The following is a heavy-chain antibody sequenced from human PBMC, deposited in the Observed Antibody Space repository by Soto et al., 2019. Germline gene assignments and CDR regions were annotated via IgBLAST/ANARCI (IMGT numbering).Heavy chain of an antibody. CDR3: ARARSAGSFDY. CDR2: ISYDGSNK. Sequence: GGSLRLSCAASGFTFSSYAMHWVRQAPGKGLEWVAVISYDGSNKYYADSVKGRFTISRDNSKNTLYLQMNSLRAEDTAVYYCARARSAGSFDYWGQGTLVTVSS. J-gene: IGHJ4*02. V-gene: IGHV3-30-3*01. D-gene: IGHD2-15*01. CDR1: GFTFSSYA.